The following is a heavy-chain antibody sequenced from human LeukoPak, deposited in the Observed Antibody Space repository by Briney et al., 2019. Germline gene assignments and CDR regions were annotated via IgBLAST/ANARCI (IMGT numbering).Heavy chain of an antibody. V-gene: IGHV3-23*01. CDR2: ISDNGGRT. J-gene: IGHJ4*02. CDR3: ATDREGDPSAYYLV. Sequence: PGGSLRLSCAASGFTFSGYAMSWVRQAPGKGLEWVSTISDNGGRTYYADSVKGRFTISRDNSKNTLFLQMNSLRAEDPAVYYCATDREGDPSAYYLVGGQGTLITVSS. D-gene: IGHD3-22*01. CDR1: GFTFSGYA.